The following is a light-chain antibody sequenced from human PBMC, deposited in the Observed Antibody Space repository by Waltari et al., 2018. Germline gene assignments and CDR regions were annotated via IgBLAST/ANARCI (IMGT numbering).Light chain of an antibody. CDR2: YDS. CDR1: NIGSKS. CDR3: QVWETGSDHVV. V-gene: IGLV3-21*01. J-gene: IGLJ3*02. Sequence: SSVLTQPPSVSVAPGQTARITCGGNNIGSKSVHWYQQKPGQAPVLVISYDSDRPSGIPERCSGSNFVTAATRTISTVEAGDEADYYCQVWETGSDHVVFGGGTKLTVL.